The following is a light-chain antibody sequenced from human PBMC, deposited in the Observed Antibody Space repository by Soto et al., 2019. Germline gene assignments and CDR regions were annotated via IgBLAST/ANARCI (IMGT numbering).Light chain of an antibody. CDR1: QDIDNF. V-gene: IGKV1-16*02. Sequence: DIQMTQSPSSLSASVGDRVTITCRASQDIDNFLAWFQQKPGKAPKYLIFDASSLQSGVPSKFSCSGSGTDFTLTINGLQPEDFATYYCQHYDTYPLTFGGGTKVEIK. J-gene: IGKJ4*01. CDR3: QHYDTYPLT. CDR2: DAS.